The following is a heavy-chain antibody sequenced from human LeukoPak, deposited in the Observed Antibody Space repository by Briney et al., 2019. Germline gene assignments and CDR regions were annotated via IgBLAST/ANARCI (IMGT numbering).Heavy chain of an antibody. CDR1: GFTFSSFP. Sequence: GGSLRLSCAASGFTFSSFPMSWVRQAPGKGLEWVSVISGGGVSTYYADSVKGRFTVSRDNAKNSLYLQLNSLRAEDTAVYYCARSLVVGATYPYHWGQGTLVTVSS. D-gene: IGHD1-26*01. CDR3: ARSLVVGATYPYH. CDR2: ISGGGVST. J-gene: IGHJ5*02. V-gene: IGHV3-23*01.